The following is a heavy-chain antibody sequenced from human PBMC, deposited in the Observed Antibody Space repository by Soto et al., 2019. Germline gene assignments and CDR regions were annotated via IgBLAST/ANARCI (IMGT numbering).Heavy chain of an antibody. CDR2: IIPIFGTA. Sequence: QVQLVQSGAEVKKPGSSVKVSCKASGGTFSSYAISWVRQAPGQGLEWMGGIIPIFGTANYAQKFQGRVTIPADESTSTAYMELSSLRSEDTAVYYCARDRWYYGSGSYYDYYYYGMDVWGQGTTVTVSS. D-gene: IGHD3-10*01. CDR1: GGTFSSYA. J-gene: IGHJ6*02. CDR3: ARDRWYYGSGSYYDYYYYGMDV. V-gene: IGHV1-69*01.